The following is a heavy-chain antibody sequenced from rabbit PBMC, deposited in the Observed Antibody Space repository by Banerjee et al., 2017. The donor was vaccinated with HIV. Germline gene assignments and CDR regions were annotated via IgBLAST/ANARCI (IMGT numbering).Heavy chain of an antibody. CDR1: GFDLSSYYY. J-gene: IGHJ4*01. CDR3: ASGVGGTAYGLNL. Sequence: QSLEESGGDLVKPGASLTLTCTASGFDLSSYYYMYWVRQAPGKGLEWIACIYNGDGSTYYASWANGRFTISKTSSTTVTLQMTSLTAADTATYFCASGVGGTAYGLNLWGPGTLVTVS. CDR2: IYNGDGST. D-gene: IGHD6-1*01. V-gene: IGHV1S40*01.